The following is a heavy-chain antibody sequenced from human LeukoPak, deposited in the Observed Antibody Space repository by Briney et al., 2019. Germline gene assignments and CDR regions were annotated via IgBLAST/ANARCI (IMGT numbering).Heavy chain of an antibody. CDR3: AKGGDVGFDY. V-gene: IGHV3-7*03. Sequence: GGSLRLSCAVSGFTFSNYWMSWARQSPGKGLEWVANIYLDGSRAYYVDSVKGRFTISRDNAKNSLYLQMNSLTVEDTAFYYCAKGGDVGFDYWGQGTLVTVSS. J-gene: IGHJ4*02. D-gene: IGHD2-21*02. CDR2: IYLDGSRA. CDR1: GFTFSNYW.